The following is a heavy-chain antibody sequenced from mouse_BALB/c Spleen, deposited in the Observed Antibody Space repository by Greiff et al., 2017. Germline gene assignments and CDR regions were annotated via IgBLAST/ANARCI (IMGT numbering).Heavy chain of an antibody. Sequence: EVKLMESGGGLVQPGGSRKLSCAASGFTFSSFGMHWVRQAPEKGLEWVAYISSGSSTIYYADTVKGRFTISRDNPKNTLFLQMTSLRSEDTAMYYCARERYGNYPFDYWGQGTTLTVSS. V-gene: IGHV5-17*02. J-gene: IGHJ2*01. D-gene: IGHD2-1*01. CDR1: GFTFSSFG. CDR2: ISSGSSTI. CDR3: ARERYGNYPFDY.